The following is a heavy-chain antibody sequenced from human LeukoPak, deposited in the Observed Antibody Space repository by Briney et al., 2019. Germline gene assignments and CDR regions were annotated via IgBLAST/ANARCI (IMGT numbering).Heavy chain of an antibody. D-gene: IGHD3-10*01. J-gene: IGHJ4*02. CDR3: AKGSYGSGSYVDY. V-gene: IGHV3-9*01. CDR2: ISWNSGYI. Sequence: GGSLRLSCAASGFTFDDYAMHWVRQAPGKGLEWVSGISWNSGYIGYEDSMKGRFTISRDNAKNSLYLQMNSLRAEDTALYYCAKGSYGSGSYVDYWGQGTLITVSS. CDR1: GFTFDDYA.